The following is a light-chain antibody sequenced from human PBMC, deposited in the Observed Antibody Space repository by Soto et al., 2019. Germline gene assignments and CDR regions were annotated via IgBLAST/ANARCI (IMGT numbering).Light chain of an antibody. CDR1: QSISSY. CDR3: QQSYSTPRT. V-gene: IGKV1-39*01. J-gene: IGKJ1*01. Sequence: DIQMTQSPSSLSASVGDRVTITCRAGQSISSYLNWYQQNPGQAPKLLIYAASSLQSGVLSRFSGSGPGTDFTLTISTLQPEDFATYYCQQSYSTPRTFGQGSKV. CDR2: AAS.